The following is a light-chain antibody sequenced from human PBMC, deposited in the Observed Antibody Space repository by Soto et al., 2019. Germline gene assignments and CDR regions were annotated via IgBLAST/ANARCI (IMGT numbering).Light chain of an antibody. CDR2: EVS. CDR3: SSYTSSSTYVV. V-gene: IGLV2-14*01. J-gene: IGLJ2*01. Sequence: QSALTQPASVSGSPGQSITISCTGTSSDVGGYNYVSWYQQHPGKAPKLMIYEVSNRPSGVSNRFSGSKSGNTASLTISGLQAEDEADYYSSSYTSSSTYVVFGGGTKLTVL. CDR1: SSDVGGYNY.